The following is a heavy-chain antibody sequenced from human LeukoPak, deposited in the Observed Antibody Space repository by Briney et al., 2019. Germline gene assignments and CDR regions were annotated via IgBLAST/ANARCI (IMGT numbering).Heavy chain of an antibody. Sequence: GGSLRLSCAASGFTFSSYSMNWVRQAPGKGLEWVSSISSSSSYIYYADSVKGRFTISRDNAKNSLYLQMNSLRAEDTVVYYCARSSSGYYSPFDYWGQGTLVTVSS. J-gene: IGHJ4*02. D-gene: IGHD3-22*01. CDR2: ISSSSSYI. CDR3: ARSSSGYYSPFDY. CDR1: GFTFSSYS. V-gene: IGHV3-21*01.